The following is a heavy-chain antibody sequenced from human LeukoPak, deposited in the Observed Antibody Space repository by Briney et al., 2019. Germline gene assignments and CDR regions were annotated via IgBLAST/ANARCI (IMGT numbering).Heavy chain of an antibody. CDR1: GGTFSSYA. Sequence: GASVKVSCKASGGTFSSYAISWVRQAPGHGLEWMGGIIPSFGTANYAQKFQGRVTITTDESTSTAYMQLSSLRSEDTAVYYCAKEGVGEMATITGYDYWGQGTLVTVSS. D-gene: IGHD5-24*01. CDR2: IIPSFGTA. CDR3: AKEGVGEMATITGYDY. J-gene: IGHJ4*02. V-gene: IGHV1-69*05.